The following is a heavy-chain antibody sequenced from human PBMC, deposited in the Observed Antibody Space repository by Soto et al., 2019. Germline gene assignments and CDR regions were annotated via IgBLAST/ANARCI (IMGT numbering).Heavy chain of an antibody. V-gene: IGHV3-7*01. CDR1: GFTFSSYW. CDR2: IKQDGSEK. Sequence: GGSLRLSCAASGFTFSSYWMSWVRQAPGKGLEWVANIKQDGSEKYYVDSVKGRFTISRDNAKNSLYLQMNSLRAEDTAVYYRAREGRYYYYYMDVWGKGTTVTVSS. J-gene: IGHJ6*03. CDR3: AREGRYYYYYMDV.